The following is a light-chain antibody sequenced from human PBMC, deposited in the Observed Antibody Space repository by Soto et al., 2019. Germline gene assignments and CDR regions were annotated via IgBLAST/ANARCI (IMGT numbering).Light chain of an antibody. J-gene: IGKJ1*01. CDR1: QGISNR. V-gene: IGKV1-5*03. CDR3: QQYNSHRT. CDR2: QAS. Sequence: DVQMTQSPSTLSASVGDRVTITCRASQGISNRLAWYQQKPGKAPKLLIYQASSLKSGVPSRFGGSGSGTEFTLTITSLQPDDFATSECQQYNSHRTFREGTKVEI.